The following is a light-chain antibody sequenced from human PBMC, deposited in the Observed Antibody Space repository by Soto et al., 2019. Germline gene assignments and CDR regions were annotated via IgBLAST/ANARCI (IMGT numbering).Light chain of an antibody. CDR3: QHYNSYSEA. Sequence: DIQMTQSPSTLSGSVGDRVTITCRASQTISSWLAWYEQKPGKAPKLLLYKASTLKSGFPSRFSGSGSGTEFTLTISSLRPDDFATYYCQHYNSYSEAFGQGTKVELK. CDR1: QTISSW. CDR2: KAS. V-gene: IGKV1-5*03. J-gene: IGKJ1*01.